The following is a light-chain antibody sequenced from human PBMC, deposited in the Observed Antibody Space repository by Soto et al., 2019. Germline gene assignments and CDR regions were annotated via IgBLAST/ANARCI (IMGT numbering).Light chain of an antibody. J-gene: IGLJ1*01. V-gene: IGLV2-14*01. Sequence: QSVLTQPASVSGSPGQSITISCTGTSSDVGLYDYVSWYQQHPGKAPQLMIYAVSNRPSGVSNRFSASKSGNTASLFFSGLQAEDEADYYCSSYTSDSSYVFGSGTKVTVL. CDR1: SSDVGLYDY. CDR3: SSYTSDSSYV. CDR2: AVS.